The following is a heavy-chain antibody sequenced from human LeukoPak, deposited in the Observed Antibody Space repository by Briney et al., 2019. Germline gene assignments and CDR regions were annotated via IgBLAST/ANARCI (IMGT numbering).Heavy chain of an antibody. V-gene: IGHV1-18*01. D-gene: IGHD3-3*01. CDR2: ISAYNGST. J-gene: IGHJ6*02. Sequence: GASVKVSCKASGYTFTSYGISWVRQAPGQGLEWRRWISAYNGSTNYAQKLQGRVTMTTDTSTSTAYMELRSLRSGDTAVYYCARDLITIFGVVSDYGMDVWGQGTTVTVSS. CDR1: GYTFTSYG. CDR3: ARDLITIFGVVSDYGMDV.